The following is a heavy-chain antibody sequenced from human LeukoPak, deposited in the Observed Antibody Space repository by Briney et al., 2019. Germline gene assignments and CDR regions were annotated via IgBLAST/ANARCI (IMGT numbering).Heavy chain of an antibody. CDR1: GFIFSGYW. V-gene: IGHV3-74*01. D-gene: IGHD1-26*01. J-gene: IGHJ3*02. CDR3: SWDHTGKEDI. Sequence: GGSLRLSCAASGFIFSGYWMHWVRQAPGKGLVWVSRINSDGRTTTYADSVKGRFTISRDNAKNTLVLQMNSLKAEDTAVYYCSWDHTGKEDIWGQGTMVTVSS. CDR2: INSDGRTT.